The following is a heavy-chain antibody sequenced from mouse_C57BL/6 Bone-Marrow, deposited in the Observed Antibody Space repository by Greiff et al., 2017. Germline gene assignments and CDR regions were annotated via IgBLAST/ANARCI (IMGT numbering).Heavy chain of an antibody. Sequence: QVQLQQPGAELVKPGASVKMSCKASGYTFTSYWMPWVKQRPGQGLEWIGMIHPNSGSTNYNEKFKSKATLNVDKSSSTAYMQLSSLTSEDSAVYYCAPSLLRSTRRAIDYWGQGTSVTVSS. CDR3: APSLLRSTRRAIDY. J-gene: IGHJ4*01. D-gene: IGHD1-1*01. CDR1: GYTFTSYW. V-gene: IGHV1-64*01. CDR2: IHPNSGST.